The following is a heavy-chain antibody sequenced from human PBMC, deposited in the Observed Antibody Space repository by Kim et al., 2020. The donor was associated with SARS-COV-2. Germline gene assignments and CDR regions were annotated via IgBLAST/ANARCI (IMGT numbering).Heavy chain of an antibody. CDR2: INHSGST. J-gene: IGHJ6*02. CDR3: ARGPYCSSTSCYDGYYYYYGMDV. Sequence: SETLSLTCAVYGGSFSGYYWSWIRQPPGKGLEWIGEINHSGSTNYNPSLKSRVTISVDTSKNQFSLKLSSVTAADTAVYYCARGPYCSSTSCYDGYYYYYGMDVWGQGTTVTVSS. CDR1: GGSFSGYY. V-gene: IGHV4-34*01. D-gene: IGHD2-2*01.